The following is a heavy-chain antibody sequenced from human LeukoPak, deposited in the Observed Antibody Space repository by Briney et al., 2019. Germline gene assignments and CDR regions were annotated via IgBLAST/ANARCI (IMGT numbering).Heavy chain of an antibody. D-gene: IGHD3-3*01. J-gene: IGHJ4*01. CDR3: ATGSNDFWSGYYNFDY. CDR1: GASISSGDFY. Sequence: SETQSLTCSVSGASISSGDFYWGWIRQHPGKGLEWIGYMYYSGRTYYNPSLQSRVTIEPDTSKNQFSLKLNSVTAADTAVYYCATGSNDFWSGYYNFDYWGQGTLVTVSS. V-gene: IGHV4-31*03. CDR2: MYYSGRT.